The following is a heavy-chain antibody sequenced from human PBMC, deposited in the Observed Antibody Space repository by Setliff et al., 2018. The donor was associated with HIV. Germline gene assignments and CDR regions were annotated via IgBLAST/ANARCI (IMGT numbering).Heavy chain of an antibody. Sequence: SETLSLTCTVSGGSISTYYWSWIRQPPGKGLEWIGSIYFTGSSDNNPSLKSRVTLSVDTSKHQFSLKLSTVTAADTAVYYCARVQMAYAAFDVWGQGTMVTVSS. V-gene: IGHV4-59*01. CDR3: ARVQMAYAAFDV. J-gene: IGHJ3*01. CDR2: IYFTGSS. D-gene: IGHD4-17*01. CDR1: GGSISTYY.